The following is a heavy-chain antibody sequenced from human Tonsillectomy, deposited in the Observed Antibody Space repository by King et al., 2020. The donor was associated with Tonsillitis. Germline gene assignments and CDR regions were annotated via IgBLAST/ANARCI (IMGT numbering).Heavy chain of an antibody. CDR3: ARDSLTATRVFDL. CDR1: GFTFSSYW. Sequence: VQLVESGGGLVQPGGSLRLSCAASGFTFSSYWMSWVRQAPGKGLEWVANIKQDGSEAYYVDSVTGRLTISRDNAENLLYLQMNSLRAEDTAVYYCARDSLTATRVFDLWGRGTLVTVSS. V-gene: IGHV3-7*03. J-gene: IGHJ2*01. D-gene: IGHD1-14*01. CDR2: IKQDGSEA.